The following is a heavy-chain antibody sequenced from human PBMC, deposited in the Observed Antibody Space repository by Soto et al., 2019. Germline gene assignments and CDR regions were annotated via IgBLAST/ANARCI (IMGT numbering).Heavy chain of an antibody. V-gene: IGHV3-23*01. Sequence: EVRLLVSGGGLVQPGGCLRLSCAASGLPFDTSAMIWVRQAPGKGPEWLSVISGGGDLAYYAESVKGRFTSSRDYSKNTLYLQMTFLRVDDTAVYYFAKYSADFPVYNGWNVWGQGTTVTVSS. CDR2: ISGGGDLA. J-gene: IGHJ6*02. CDR1: GLPFDTSA. D-gene: IGHD1-26*01. CDR3: AKYSADFPVYNGWNV.